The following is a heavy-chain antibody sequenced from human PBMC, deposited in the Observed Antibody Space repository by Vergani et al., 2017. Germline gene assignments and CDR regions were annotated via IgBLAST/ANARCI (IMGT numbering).Heavy chain of an antibody. CDR2: ISGSGHTK. CDR3: ARDLLHGTLLLLAY. J-gene: IGHJ4*02. CDR1: GFTFSDYY. Sequence: QVQLVESGGGLVKPGGSLRLSCAASGFTFSDYYMTWLRQAPGKGLEWISYISGSGHTKYYADSVKGRFAISRDNAKNSLYLQMNNLRVEDTAVYYCARDLLHGTLLLLAYWGQGTLISVSS. D-gene: IGHD1-7*01. V-gene: IGHV3-11*04.